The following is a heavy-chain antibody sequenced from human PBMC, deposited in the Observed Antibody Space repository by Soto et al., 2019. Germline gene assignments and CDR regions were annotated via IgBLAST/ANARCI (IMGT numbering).Heavy chain of an antibody. CDR2: INSDGSST. CDR1: GFTFSSYW. D-gene: IGHD3-3*01. CDR3: ARVGRDEVSDFWSGYYSNQYYYYYMDV. Sequence: EVQLVESGGGLVQPGGSLRLSCAASGFTFSSYWMHWVRQAPGKGLVWVSRINSDGSSTSYADSVKGRFTISRDNAKNTLYLQMNRLRAEDTAVYYCARVGRDEVSDFWSGYYSNQYYYYYMDVWGKGTTVTVSS. V-gene: IGHV3-74*01. J-gene: IGHJ6*03.